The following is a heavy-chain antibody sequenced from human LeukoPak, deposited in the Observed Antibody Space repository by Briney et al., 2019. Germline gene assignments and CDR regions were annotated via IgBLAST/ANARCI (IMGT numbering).Heavy chain of an antibody. CDR3: ARGLRPRDYYYYGLDV. D-gene: IGHD4-17*01. V-gene: IGHV4-59*01. Sequence: SETLSLTCTVSGGSIGTYYWSWLRQPPGKGLEWIGCISHSGSTDYNPSLKSRLTMSVDTSKNQFSLKLTSVTAADTAMYYCARGLRPRDYYYYGLDVWGPGTTVTVSS. J-gene: IGHJ6*02. CDR2: ISHSGST. CDR1: GGSIGTYY.